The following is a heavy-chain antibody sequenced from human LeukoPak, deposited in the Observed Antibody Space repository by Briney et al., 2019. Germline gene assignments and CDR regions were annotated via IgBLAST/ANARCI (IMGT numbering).Heavy chain of an antibody. D-gene: IGHD6-19*01. CDR3: ASFGEAVAVDY. Sequence: GGSLRLSCAASGFTFSSYEMNWVRQAPGKGLEWVSYISSGGSTIYYADSVKGRFTISRDNAKNSLYLQMNSLRAEDTAVYYCASFGEAVAVDYWGQGTLVTVSS. CDR1: GFTFSSYE. V-gene: IGHV3-48*03. J-gene: IGHJ4*02. CDR2: ISSGGSTI.